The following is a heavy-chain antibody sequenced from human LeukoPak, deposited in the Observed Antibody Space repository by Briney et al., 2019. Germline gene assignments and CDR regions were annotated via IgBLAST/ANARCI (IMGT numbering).Heavy chain of an antibody. J-gene: IGHJ5*02. V-gene: IGHV3-23*01. CDR1: GFTFNSYA. CDR3: AKDSLGYWFVP. Sequence: PGASLRLSCAASGFTFNSYAMSWVRQAPGRGLERVSSISFTETTTYYADSVKGRFTISRDNYKNTLYLQMNSLRAEDTAVYYCAKDSLGYWFVPLGQGTLVTVSS. CDR2: ISFTETTT.